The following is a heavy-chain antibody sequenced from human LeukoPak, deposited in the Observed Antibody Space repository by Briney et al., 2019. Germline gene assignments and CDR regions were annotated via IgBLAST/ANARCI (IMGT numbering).Heavy chain of an antibody. D-gene: IGHD3-16*02. CDR2: ISSSSSYI. V-gene: IGHV3-21*01. CDR1: GFTFSSYS. CDR3: ARGEYAYVWGSYRPKGGFDY. Sequence: GGSLRLSCAASGFTFSSYSMNWVRQAPGKGLEWVSSISSSSSYIYYADSVKGRFTISRDNAKNSLYLQMNSLRAEDTAVYYCARGEYAYVWGSYRPKGGFDYWGQGTLVTVSS. J-gene: IGHJ4*02.